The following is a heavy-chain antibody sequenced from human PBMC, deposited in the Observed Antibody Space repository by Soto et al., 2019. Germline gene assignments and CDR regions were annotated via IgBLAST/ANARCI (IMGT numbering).Heavy chain of an antibody. CDR2: IIPFFGTA. CDR1: GGSLSNYA. CDR3: ASDLMKSNPSTTRPSYGMYV. V-gene: IGHV1-69*12. J-gene: IGHJ6*02. Sequence: QVQLVQSGAEMKKPGSSVKVSCRASGGSLSNYAINWVRQAPGQGLEWMGGIIPFFGTANYAQNFQGRVSIIADEFTNTAYMELSSLRSDDTAVYYCASDLMKSNPSTTRPSYGMYVWGQGTTVTVSS. D-gene: IGHD1-1*01.